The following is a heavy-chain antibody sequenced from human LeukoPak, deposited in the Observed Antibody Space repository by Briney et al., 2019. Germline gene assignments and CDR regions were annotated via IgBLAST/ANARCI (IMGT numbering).Heavy chain of an antibody. J-gene: IGHJ4*02. CDR1: GFTFSNYG. D-gene: IGHD2-15*01. CDR2: IRYDGSRK. CDR3: ASGGSYLPNFDY. V-gene: IGHV3-30*02. Sequence: GGSLRLSCAASGFTFSNYGMQWVRQAPRKGVEGVVFIRYDGSRKYYADSVRGRFTISREYSKKTLYLQINSMRAEDPAVNDSASGGSYLPNFDYWGQGTLVTVSA.